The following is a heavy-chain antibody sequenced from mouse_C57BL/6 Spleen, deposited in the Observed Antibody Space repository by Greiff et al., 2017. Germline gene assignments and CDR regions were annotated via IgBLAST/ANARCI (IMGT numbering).Heavy chain of an antibody. J-gene: IGHJ2*01. CDR1: GYSITSGYY. Sequence: EVQLQESGPGLVKPSQSLSLTCSVTGYSITSGYYWNWIRQFPGNKLEWMGYISYDGSNNYNPSLKNRISITRDTSKNQFFLKLNSVTTEDTATYYCARVYDYYYFDYWGQGTTLTVSS. CDR2: ISYDGSN. V-gene: IGHV3-6*01. CDR3: ARVYDYYYFDY. D-gene: IGHD2-4*01.